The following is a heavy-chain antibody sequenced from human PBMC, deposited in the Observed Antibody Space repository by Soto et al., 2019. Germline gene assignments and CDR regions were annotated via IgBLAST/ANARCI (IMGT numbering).Heavy chain of an antibody. D-gene: IGHD1-26*01. CDR1: GHSFASHW. J-gene: IGHJ4*02. CDR3: ARYSGSYWHYLDF. V-gene: IGHV5-51*01. Sequence: GESLKISCMGSGHSFASHWVAWVRQMPEKGLEWIGTIYPGDSDTKYSSAFRGHVTISADTSVSTAYLQWRSLEATDSAIYYCARYSGSYWHYLDFWGQGTLVTVSS. CDR2: IYPGDSDT.